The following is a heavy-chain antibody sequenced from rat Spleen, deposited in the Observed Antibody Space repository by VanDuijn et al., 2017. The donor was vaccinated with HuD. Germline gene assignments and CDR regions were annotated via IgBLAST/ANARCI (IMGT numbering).Heavy chain of an antibody. Sequence: QVQLKESGPGLVQPSQTLSLTCTVSGFSLTSNSVHWVRQPPGKGLEWMGGIWGDGSTDYNSALKSRLSISRDTSKSQVFLKRNSLQTEDTAIYFCIRERYGNPASYYFDYWGQGVMVTVSS. CDR2: IWGDGST. CDR1: GFSLTSNS. J-gene: IGHJ2*01. V-gene: IGHV2-1*01. D-gene: IGHD1-7*01. CDR3: IRERYGNPASYYFDY.